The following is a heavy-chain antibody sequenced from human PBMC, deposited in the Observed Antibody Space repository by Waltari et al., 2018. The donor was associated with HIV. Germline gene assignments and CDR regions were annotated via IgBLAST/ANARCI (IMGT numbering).Heavy chain of an antibody. CDR1: GFTFSSYS. CDR3: ARFDYDSKVDY. D-gene: IGHD3-22*01. J-gene: IGHJ4*02. Sequence: EVQLVESGGGLVKPGGSLRLSCAASGFTFSSYSMNWVRQAPGKGLEWCSSISSSSSYIYYADSVKGRFTISRDNAKNSLYLQMNSLRAEDTAVYYCARFDYDSKVDYWGQGTLVTVSS. CDR2: ISSSSSYI. V-gene: IGHV3-21*01.